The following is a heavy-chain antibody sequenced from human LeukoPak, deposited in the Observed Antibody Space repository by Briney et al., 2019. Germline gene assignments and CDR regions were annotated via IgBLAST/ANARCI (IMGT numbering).Heavy chain of an antibody. CDR2: ISASGGTT. Sequence: GASLRLSCAASGFTFSSHAMSWARQAPGKGLECVSAISASGGTTYYADSVKGRFTISRDNSKNTLYLEMNSLRADDTTIYYCAKGYGILSSFDYWGQGTLVTVSS. V-gene: IGHV3-23*01. J-gene: IGHJ4*02. CDR3: AKGYGILSSFDY. CDR1: GFTFSSHA. D-gene: IGHD3-10*01.